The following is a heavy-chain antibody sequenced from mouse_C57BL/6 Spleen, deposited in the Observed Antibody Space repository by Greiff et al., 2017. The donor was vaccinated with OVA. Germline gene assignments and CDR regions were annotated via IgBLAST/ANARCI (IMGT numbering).Heavy chain of an antibody. CDR1: GFTFSDYG. D-gene: IGHD2-1*01. CDR3: ARLYSFDY. CDR2: ISSGSSTI. Sequence: EVQLVESGGGLVKPGGSLKLSCAASGFTFSDYGMHWVRQAPEKGLEWVAYISSGSSTIYYADTVKGRFTISRDNAKNTLFLQMTSLRSEDTAMYYCARLYSFDYWGQGTTLTVSS. J-gene: IGHJ2*01. V-gene: IGHV5-17*01.